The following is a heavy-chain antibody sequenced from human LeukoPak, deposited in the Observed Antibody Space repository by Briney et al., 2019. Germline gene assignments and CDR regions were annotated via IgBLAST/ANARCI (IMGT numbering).Heavy chain of an antibody. CDR3: ALIGNYYDSSGWIEPYYFDY. CDR1: GGSISSNSYY. D-gene: IGHD3-22*01. Sequence: SETLSLTCTVSGGSISSNSYYWGWIRQPPGKGLEWIGEINHSGSTNYNPSLKSRVTISVDTSKNQFSLKLSSVTAADTAVYYCALIGNYYDSSGWIEPYYFDYWGQGTLVTVSS. J-gene: IGHJ4*02. CDR2: INHSGST. V-gene: IGHV4-39*07.